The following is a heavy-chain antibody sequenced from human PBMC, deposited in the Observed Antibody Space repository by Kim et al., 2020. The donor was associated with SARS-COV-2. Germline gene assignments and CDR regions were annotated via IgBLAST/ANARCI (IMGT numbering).Heavy chain of an antibody. CDR3: ARLYGSSWPNYYYGMDV. Sequence: SETLSLTCAVYGGSFSGYYWSWIRQPPGKGLEWIGEINHSGSTNYNPSLKSRVTISVDTSKNQFSLKLSSVTAADTAVYYCARLYGSSWPNYYYGMDVWGRGTRVTLS. CDR1: GGSFSGYY. V-gene: IGHV4-34*01. D-gene: IGHD6-13*01. CDR2: INHSGST. J-gene: IGHJ6*04.